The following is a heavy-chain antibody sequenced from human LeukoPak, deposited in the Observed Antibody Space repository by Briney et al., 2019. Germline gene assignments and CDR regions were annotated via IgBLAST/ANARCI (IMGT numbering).Heavy chain of an antibody. D-gene: IGHD1-26*01. CDR2: IYSSGST. J-gene: IGHJ6*02. Sequence: SETLSLTCTVSGGSISGYYWSWIRQPAGKGLEWIGRIYSSGSTNYNPSLKSRVTMSVDTSKNQFSLKVNSVTAADTAVYYCAKESPPRGDGMDVWGQGTTVTVSS. V-gene: IGHV4-4*07. CDR1: GGSISGYY. CDR3: AKESPPRGDGMDV.